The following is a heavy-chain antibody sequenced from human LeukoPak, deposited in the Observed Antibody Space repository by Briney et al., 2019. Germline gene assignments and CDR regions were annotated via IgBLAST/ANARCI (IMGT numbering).Heavy chain of an antibody. Sequence: PGGSLRLSCAASGFTFTSYCMGWVRQAPGKGLEWVANIKQDGSDTFHVDSVKGRFTISRDNAKNSLYLQMNSLRAEDTAVYFCAREKGYYYQDFDYWGQGTLVTVSS. D-gene: IGHD3-22*01. V-gene: IGHV3-7*01. CDR2: IKQDGSDT. CDR1: GFTFTSYC. J-gene: IGHJ4*02. CDR3: AREKGYYYQDFDY.